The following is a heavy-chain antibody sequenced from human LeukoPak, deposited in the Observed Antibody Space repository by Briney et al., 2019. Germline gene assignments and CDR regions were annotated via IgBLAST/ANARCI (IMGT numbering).Heavy chain of an antibody. CDR2: IYYSGST. CDR1: GGSISSGGYY. J-gene: IGHJ5*02. Sequence: SETLSLTCTVSGGSISSGGYYWSWIRQHPGKGLEWIVYIYYSGSTYYNPSLKSRVTISVDTSRNQFSLKLSSVTAADTAVYYCARDGNRRGYCTNGVCSRYNWFDPWGQGTLVTVSS. V-gene: IGHV4-31*03. D-gene: IGHD2-8*01. CDR3: ARDGNRRGYCTNGVCSRYNWFDP.